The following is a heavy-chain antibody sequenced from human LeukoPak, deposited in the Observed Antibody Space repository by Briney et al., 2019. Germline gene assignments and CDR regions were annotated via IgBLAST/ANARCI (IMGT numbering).Heavy chain of an antibody. CDR2: ISSNGGST. Sequence: GGSLRLSCAASGFTFSSYAMHWVRQAPGKGLEYVSAISSNGGSTYYANSVKGRFTISRDNSKNTLYLQMGSLRAEDMAVYYCARARVAAPFYYYYYYMDVWGKGTTVTVSS. J-gene: IGHJ6*03. CDR3: ARARVAAPFYYYYYYMDV. V-gene: IGHV3-64*01. CDR1: GFTFSSYA. D-gene: IGHD6-6*01.